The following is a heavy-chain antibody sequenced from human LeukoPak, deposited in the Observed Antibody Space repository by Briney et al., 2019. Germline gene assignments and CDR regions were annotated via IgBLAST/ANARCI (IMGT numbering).Heavy chain of an antibody. Sequence: GGSLRLSCAASGFIFSSYWMSWVRQAPGKGLEWVANIKQDGSEKYYVDSVKGRFTISRDNARNSLFLQMNSLRAEDTAVYYCTRDIAVAGTLDYWGQGTLVTVSS. CDR1: GFIFSSYW. J-gene: IGHJ4*02. D-gene: IGHD6-19*01. V-gene: IGHV3-7*01. CDR2: IKQDGSEK. CDR3: TRDIAVAGTLDY.